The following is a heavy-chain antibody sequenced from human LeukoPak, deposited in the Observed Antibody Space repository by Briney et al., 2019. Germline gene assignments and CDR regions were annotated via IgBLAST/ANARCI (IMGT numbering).Heavy chain of an antibody. D-gene: IGHD2-8*01. CDR3: ATEECPNGVCKYAFDI. V-gene: IGHV3-15*01. J-gene: IGHJ3*02. Sequence: GGSLRLSCAASGFTFSNAWMTWVRQAPGKGLEWVGRIRRTIDGGTTEYAAFVQGRLTISRDDSKNTLYLQMNSLKTEDTAVYYCATEECPNGVCKYAFDIWGQGTMVTVSS. CDR2: IRRTIDGGTT. CDR1: GFTFSNAW.